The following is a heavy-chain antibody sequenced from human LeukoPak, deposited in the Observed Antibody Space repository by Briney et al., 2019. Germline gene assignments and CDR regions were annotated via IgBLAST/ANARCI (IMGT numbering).Heavy chain of an antibody. CDR3: AKDLRGYSSSLVIDY. V-gene: IGHV3-9*01. J-gene: IGHJ4*02. CDR2: ISWNSGSI. Sequence: GGSLRLSCAASGFTFDDYAMHWVRQAPGKGLEWVSGISWNSGSIGYADSVKGRFTISRDNAKNSLYLQMNSLRAEDTALYYCAKDLRGYSSSLVIDYWGQGTLVTVSS. CDR1: GFTFDDYA. D-gene: IGHD6-6*01.